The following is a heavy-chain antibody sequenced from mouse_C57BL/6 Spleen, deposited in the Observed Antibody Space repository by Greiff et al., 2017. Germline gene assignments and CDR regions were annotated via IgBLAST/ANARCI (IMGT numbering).Heavy chain of an antibody. Sequence: VQLQQPGAELVKPGASVKMSCKASGYTFTSYWITWVKQRHGQGLEWIGDMYPGSGSTNYNEKFKSKATLTVDTSSSTAYMQLSSLTSEDSAVYYCARGQLRLDFDYWGQGTTLTVSS. J-gene: IGHJ2*01. V-gene: IGHV1-55*01. CDR2: MYPGSGST. CDR3: ARGQLRLDFDY. CDR1: GYTFTSYW. D-gene: IGHD3-2*02.